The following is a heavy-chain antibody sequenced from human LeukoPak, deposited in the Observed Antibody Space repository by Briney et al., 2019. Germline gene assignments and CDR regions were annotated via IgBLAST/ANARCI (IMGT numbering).Heavy chain of an antibody. Sequence: SETLSLTCTVSGGSIRISSYYWGWIRQPPGKGLEWIGTISYSGSTYYNPSLKSRVTLSVGTSKNQFSLKLSSVTATDTAVYYCARHRALAGAHDWFDPWGQGTLVTVSS. CDR1: GGSIRISSYY. D-gene: IGHD6-19*01. J-gene: IGHJ5*02. CDR2: ISYSGST. V-gene: IGHV4-39*01. CDR3: ARHRALAGAHDWFDP.